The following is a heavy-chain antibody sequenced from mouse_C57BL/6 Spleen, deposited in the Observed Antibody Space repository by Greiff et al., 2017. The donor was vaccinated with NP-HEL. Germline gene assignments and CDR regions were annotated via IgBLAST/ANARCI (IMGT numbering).Heavy chain of an antibody. V-gene: IGHV1-82*01. CDR2: IYPGDGDT. D-gene: IGHD2-1*01. CDR3: ARSEGYYGKGDY. Sequence: VQLQQSGPELVKPGASVKISCKASGYAFSSSWMNWVKQRPGKGLEWIGRIYPGDGDTNYNGKFKGKATLTADKSSSTAYMQLSSLTSEDSAVYVCARSEGYYGKGDYWGQGTSVTVSS. J-gene: IGHJ4*01. CDR1: GYAFSSSW.